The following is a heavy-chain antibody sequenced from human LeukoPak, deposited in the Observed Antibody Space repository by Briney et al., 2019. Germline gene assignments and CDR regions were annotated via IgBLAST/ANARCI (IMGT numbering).Heavy chain of an antibody. D-gene: IGHD3-10*01. CDR1: GGSFNSYW. CDR2: VYHGGKS. J-gene: IGHJ4*02. Sequence: PSETLSLTCAVYGGSFNSYWWTWIRQTPGKGLEWIGEVYHGGKSNYNPSLKSRVTISVDTSRYQFSLKVRYATAADTAVYYCARRYGSGSSGTFDYWGQGTLVTVSS. V-gene: IGHV4-34*01. CDR3: ARRYGSGSSGTFDY.